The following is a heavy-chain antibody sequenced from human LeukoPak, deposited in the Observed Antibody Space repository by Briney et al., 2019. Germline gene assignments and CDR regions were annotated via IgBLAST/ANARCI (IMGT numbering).Heavy chain of an antibody. Sequence: ASVKVSCTVSGYTLTELSMHWVRQAPGKGLEWMGGFDPEDGETIYAQKFQGRVTMTEDTSTDTAYMELSSLRSEDTAVYYCATAYYYDSSGHTAKPLFDYWGQGILVTVSS. CDR3: ATAYYYDSSGHTAKPLFDY. CDR1: GYTLTELS. J-gene: IGHJ4*02. V-gene: IGHV1-24*01. CDR2: FDPEDGET. D-gene: IGHD3-22*01.